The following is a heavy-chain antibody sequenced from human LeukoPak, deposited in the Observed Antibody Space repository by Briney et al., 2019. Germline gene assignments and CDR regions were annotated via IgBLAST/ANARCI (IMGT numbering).Heavy chain of an antibody. CDR2: FDPEDGET. CDR3: AAGYSTSWSFGDY. V-gene: IGHV1-24*01. D-gene: IGHD6-13*01. J-gene: IGHJ4*02. CDR1: GYTLTELS. Sequence: ASVKVSCKVSGYTLTELSMHWVRQAPGKGLEWMGGFDPEDGETFYAQKFQGTVTMTEDTSTDTAYMELSRLSSEDTAVYYCAAGYSTSWSFGDYWGQGTLVTVSS.